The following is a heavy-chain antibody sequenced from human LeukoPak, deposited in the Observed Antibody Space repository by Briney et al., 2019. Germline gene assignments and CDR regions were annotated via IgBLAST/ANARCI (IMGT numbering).Heavy chain of an antibody. CDR2: IDIDGGT. D-gene: IGHD1-1*01. Sequence: GGSLRLSCAASGFTFSHSYMHWVRQAPGKGLVWVSRIDIDGGTGYADSVKGRFTISRDNAKNTVELQMNDLRAEDTAPYYCARDMNYNLDFWGQGTLVTVSS. J-gene: IGHJ4*02. V-gene: IGHV3-74*01. CDR1: GFTFSHSY. CDR3: ARDMNYNLDF.